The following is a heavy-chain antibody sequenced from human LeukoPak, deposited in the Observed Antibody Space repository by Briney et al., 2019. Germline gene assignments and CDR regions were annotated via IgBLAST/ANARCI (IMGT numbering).Heavy chain of an antibody. CDR3: AKDPYSSGWYGNAFDI. J-gene: IGHJ3*02. CDR1: GFTFSSYA. V-gene: IGHV3-23*01. CDR2: ISGSGGST. Sequence: GGSLRLSCVASGFTFSSYAMSWVRQAPGKGLEWVSAISGSGGSTYYADSVKGRFTISRDNSKNTLYLQMNSLRAEDTAVYYCAKDPYSSGWYGNAFDIWGQGTMVTVSS. D-gene: IGHD6-19*01.